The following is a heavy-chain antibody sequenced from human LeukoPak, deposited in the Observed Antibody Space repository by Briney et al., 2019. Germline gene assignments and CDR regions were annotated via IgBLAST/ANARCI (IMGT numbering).Heavy chain of an antibody. CDR3: ARAPEVYDYGDYYFDY. CDR1: GGSIGSYY. CDR2: IYYSGST. D-gene: IGHD4-17*01. J-gene: IGHJ4*02. Sequence: SETLSLTCTVSGGSIGSYYWSWIRQPPGKGLEWIGYIYYSGSTNYNPSLKSRVTISVDTSKNQFSLKLSSVTAADTAVYYCARAPEVYDYGDYYFDYWGQGTLVTVSS. V-gene: IGHV4-59*01.